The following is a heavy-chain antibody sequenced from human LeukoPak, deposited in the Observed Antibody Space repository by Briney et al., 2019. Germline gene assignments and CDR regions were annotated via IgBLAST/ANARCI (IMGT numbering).Heavy chain of an antibody. D-gene: IGHD3-22*01. CDR1: GFTFSSYS. CDR2: ISSSSSYI. CDR3: ASEGGYYDSSDADY. Sequence: PGGSLRLSCAASGFTFSSYSMNWVRQAPGKGLEWVSSISSSSSYIYYADLVKGRFTISRDNAKNSLYLQMSSLRAEDTAVYYCASEGGYYDSSDADYWGQGTLVTVSS. V-gene: IGHV3-21*04. J-gene: IGHJ4*02.